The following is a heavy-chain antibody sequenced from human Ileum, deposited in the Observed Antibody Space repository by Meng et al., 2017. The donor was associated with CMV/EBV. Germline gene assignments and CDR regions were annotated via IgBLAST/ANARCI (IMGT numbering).Heavy chain of an antibody. CDR3: ARIHGCNYCCFDS. V-gene: IGHV3-74*01. CDR2: ISRDGSST. D-gene: IGHD4-11*01. CDR1: GLTFSDYW. Sequence: GESLKISCAASGLTFSDYWMHWVRQAPGKGLVWVARISRDGSSTNYADSVKGRFTISRDTAKYSLYLQMNSLRADDTAVYYCARIHGCNYCCFDSWGQGTLVTVSS. J-gene: IGHJ4*02.